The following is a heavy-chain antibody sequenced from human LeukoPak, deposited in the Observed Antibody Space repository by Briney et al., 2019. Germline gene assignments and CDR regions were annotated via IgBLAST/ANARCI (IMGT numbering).Heavy chain of an antibody. V-gene: IGHV3-30*14. J-gene: IGHJ4*02. D-gene: IGHD6-6*01. CDR3: ARGRYSSSPSKELYDY. Sequence: DGSNKYYADSVKGRFTISRDNSKNTLYLQMGSLRAEDMAVYYCARGRYSSSPSKELYDYWGQGTLVTVSS. CDR2: DGSNK.